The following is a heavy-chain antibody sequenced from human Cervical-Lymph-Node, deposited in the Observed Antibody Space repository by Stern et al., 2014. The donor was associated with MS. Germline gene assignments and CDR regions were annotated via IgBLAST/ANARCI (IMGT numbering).Heavy chain of an antibody. CDR1: GGTFSSYA. Sequence: QVQLGQSGAEVKKPGSSVKVSCKASGGTFSSYAINWVRQVPGQGLEWMGGIIPIFGTANYAQKFQGRVTITADESTSTAYMKLSRLRSEDTAVYYCASTTGTTFYCGRDVWGQGTTVTVSS. CDR3: ASTTGTTFYCGRDV. D-gene: IGHD1-1*01. V-gene: IGHV1-69*01. CDR2: IIPIFGTA. J-gene: IGHJ6*02.